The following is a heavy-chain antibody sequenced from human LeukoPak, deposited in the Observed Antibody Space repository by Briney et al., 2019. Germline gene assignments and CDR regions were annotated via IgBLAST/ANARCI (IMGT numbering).Heavy chain of an antibody. CDR2: INHSGST. D-gene: IGHD3-22*01. Sequence: SETLSLTCAVYGGSFGGYYWSWIRQPPGKGLEWIGEINHSGSTNYNPSLKSRVTISVDTSRNQFSLKLSSVTAADTAVYYCARHTLGTSGYYPLDYWGQGTLVTVSS. CDR3: ARHTLGTSGYYPLDY. V-gene: IGHV4-34*01. CDR1: GGSFGGYY. J-gene: IGHJ4*02.